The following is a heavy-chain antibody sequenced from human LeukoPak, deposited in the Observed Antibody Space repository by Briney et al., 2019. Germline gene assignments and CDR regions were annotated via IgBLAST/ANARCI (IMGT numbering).Heavy chain of an antibody. D-gene: IGHD3-10*01. Sequence: GGSLRLSCAASGFTFSDYYMSWIRQAPGEGLEWVSYISSSGSTIYYADSVKGRFTISRDNAKNSLYLQMNSLRAEDTAVYYCARIYGSGSYYFDYWGQGTLVTVSS. V-gene: IGHV3-11*01. CDR2: ISSSGSTI. CDR1: GFTFSDYY. J-gene: IGHJ4*02. CDR3: ARIYGSGSYYFDY.